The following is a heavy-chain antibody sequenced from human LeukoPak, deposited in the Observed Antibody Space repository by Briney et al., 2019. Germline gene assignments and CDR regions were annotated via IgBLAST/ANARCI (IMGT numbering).Heavy chain of an antibody. V-gene: IGHV3-30-3*01. CDR2: ISYDGSNK. Sequence: GGSLRLSCAASGFTFSSYAMHWVRQAPGKGLEWVAVISYDGSNKYYADPVKGRFTISRDNSKNTLYLQMNSLRAEDTAVYYCASGRRIVVVPAAIAYWGQGTLVTVSS. CDR3: ASGRRIVVVPAAIAY. J-gene: IGHJ4*02. D-gene: IGHD2-2*01. CDR1: GFTFSSYA.